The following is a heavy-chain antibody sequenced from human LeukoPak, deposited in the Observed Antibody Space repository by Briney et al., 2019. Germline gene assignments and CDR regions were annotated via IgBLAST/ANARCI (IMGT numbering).Heavy chain of an antibody. D-gene: IGHD5-12*01. V-gene: IGHV1-2*02. CDR3: ARDWSGYDVFDY. CDR1: GYTFTGYY. Sequence: ASVKVSCKASGYTFTGYYMHWVRQAPGQGLEWMGWINPNSGGKNYAQKFQGRVTMTRDTSISTAYMELSRLRSDDTAVYYCARDWSGYDVFDYWGRGTLVTVSS. J-gene: IGHJ4*02. CDR2: INPNSGGK.